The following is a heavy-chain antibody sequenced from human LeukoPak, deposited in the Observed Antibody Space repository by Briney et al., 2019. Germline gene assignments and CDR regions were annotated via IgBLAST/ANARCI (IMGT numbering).Heavy chain of an antibody. V-gene: IGHV4-59*08. J-gene: IGHJ4*02. CDR3: ARHPEISLAAAGTGYFDY. D-gene: IGHD6-13*01. CDR1: GGSISSYY. CDR2: IYYSGST. Sequence: SETLSLTCTVSGGSISSYYWSWIRQPPGKGLEWIGYIYYSGSTNYNPSLRGRVTISVDTSKNQFSLKLSSVTAADTAVYYCARHPEISLAAAGTGYFDYWGQGTLVTVSS.